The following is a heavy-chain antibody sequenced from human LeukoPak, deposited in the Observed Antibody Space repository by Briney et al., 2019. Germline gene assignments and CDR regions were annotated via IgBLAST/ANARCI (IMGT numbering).Heavy chain of an antibody. V-gene: IGHV1-2*02. CDR3: ASSIAAAGIREFDY. Sequence: ASVKVSCKASGYTFTAYHIHWVRQAPGQGLEWMGWFNPNSGATKYAQKFQGRVTMTRDTSISTAYMELSRLRSDDTAVYYCASSIAAAGIREFDYWGQGTLVTVSS. D-gene: IGHD6-13*01. CDR2: FNPNSGAT. J-gene: IGHJ4*02. CDR1: GYTFTAYH.